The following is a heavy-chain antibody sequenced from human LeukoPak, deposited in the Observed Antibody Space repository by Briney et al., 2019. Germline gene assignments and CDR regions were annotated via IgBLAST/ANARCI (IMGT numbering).Heavy chain of an antibody. CDR3: ARDLRDIVVVPAAIPVGPGGDYYGMDV. V-gene: IGHV3-21*01. CDR1: GFTFSSYS. D-gene: IGHD2-2*02. CDR2: ISSSSSYI. J-gene: IGHJ6*02. Sequence: GGSLRLSCAASGFTFSSYSMNWVRQASGKGLEWVSSISSSSSYIYYADSVKGRFTISRDNAKNSLYLQMNSLRAEDTAVYYCARDLRDIVVVPAAIPVGPGGDYYGMDVWGQGTTVTVSS.